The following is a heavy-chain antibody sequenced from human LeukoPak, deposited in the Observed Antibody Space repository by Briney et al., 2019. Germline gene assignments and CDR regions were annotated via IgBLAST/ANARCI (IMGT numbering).Heavy chain of an antibody. CDR1: GGSISSYY. J-gene: IGHJ4*02. V-gene: IGHV4-59*01. Sequence: PSETLSLTCTVSGGSISSYYWSWIRQPPGKGLEWIGYIYYSGSTNYNPSLKSRVTISVDTSKNQFSLKLSSVTAADTAVYYCARGGYDFWSGYYPDFDYWGQGTLVTVSS. D-gene: IGHD3-3*01. CDR2: IYYSGST. CDR3: ARGGYDFWSGYYPDFDY.